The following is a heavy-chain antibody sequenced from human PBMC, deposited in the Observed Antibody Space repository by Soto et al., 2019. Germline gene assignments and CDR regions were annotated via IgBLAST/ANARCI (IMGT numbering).Heavy chain of an antibody. CDR1: GGA. CDR2: IVPTYRTI. J-gene: IGHJ4*02. V-gene: IGHV1-69*01. D-gene: IGHD3-10*01. CDR3: VSSRSVPRDMYFGSWSSLDD. Sequence: QVQLEQPEIEVKKPGSSVKVPCKVSGGAISWVRQAPGQGFEWLAGIVPTYRTIKYGQKFPDRLTITADYMSLTRLRPADTSVYYCVSSRSVPRDMYFGSWSSLDDWGQGTLV.